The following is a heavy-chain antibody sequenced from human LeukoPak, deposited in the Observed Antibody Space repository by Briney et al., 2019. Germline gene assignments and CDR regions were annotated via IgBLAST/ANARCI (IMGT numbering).Heavy chain of an antibody. V-gene: IGHV1-18*01. CDR1: GGTFSSYA. J-gene: IGHJ4*02. Sequence: ASVKVSCKASGGTFSSYAISWVRQAPGQGLEWMGWISAYNGNTNYAQKLQGRVTMTTDTSTSTAYTELRSLRSDDTAVYYCARSISGSNVWGSYRYSDYWGQGTLVTVSS. CDR2: ISAYNGNT. D-gene: IGHD3-16*02. CDR3: ARSISGSNVWGSYRYSDY.